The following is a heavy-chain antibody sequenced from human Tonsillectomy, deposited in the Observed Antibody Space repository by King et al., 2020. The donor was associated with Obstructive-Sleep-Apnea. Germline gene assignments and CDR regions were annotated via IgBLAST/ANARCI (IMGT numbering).Heavy chain of an antibody. D-gene: IGHD6-6*01. CDR2: IYSGGST. V-gene: IGHV3-66*01. Sequence: VQLVESGGGLVQPGGSLRLSCAASGFTVSSNYVSWVRQAPGKGLGWVSVIYSGGSTYYADSVKGRFTISRDNSKNTLYLQMDSLRAEDTAVYYCARDVQIAARGNWGQGTLVTVSS. CDR3: ARDVQIAARGN. J-gene: IGHJ4*02. CDR1: GFTVSSNY.